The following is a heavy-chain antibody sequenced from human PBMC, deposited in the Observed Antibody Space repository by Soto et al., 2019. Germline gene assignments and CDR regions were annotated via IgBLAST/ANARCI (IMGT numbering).Heavy chain of an antibody. D-gene: IGHD2-2*01. CDR3: AGVPHIVVVPAAMWTLDAFDI. Sequence: SVKVSCKASGGTFSSYAISWVRQAPGQGLEWMGGIIPIFGTANYAQKFQGRVTITADDSTSTAYMELRSLRSDDTAVYYCAGVPHIVVVPAAMWTLDAFDIWGQGTMVTVSS. CDR2: IIPIFGTA. J-gene: IGHJ3*02. V-gene: IGHV1-69*13. CDR1: GGTFSSYA.